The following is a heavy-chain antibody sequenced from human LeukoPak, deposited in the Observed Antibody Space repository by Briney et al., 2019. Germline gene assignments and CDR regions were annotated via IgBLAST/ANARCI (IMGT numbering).Heavy chain of an antibody. CDR3: ARGRFGPAADDAFDI. CDR2: ISGGGGSS. Sequence: GGSLRLSCAASGFTFSNYAMSWVRQAPGKGLEWVSAISGGGGSSYYTDSVKGRFAISRDNSKNTLYLQMNSLRAEDTAVYYCARGRFGPAADDAFDIWGQGTMVTVSS. J-gene: IGHJ3*02. CDR1: GFTFSNYA. V-gene: IGHV3-23*01. D-gene: IGHD2-2*01.